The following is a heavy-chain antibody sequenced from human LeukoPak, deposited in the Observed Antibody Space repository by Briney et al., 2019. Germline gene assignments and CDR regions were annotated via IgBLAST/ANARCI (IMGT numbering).Heavy chain of an antibody. CDR1: GGSIARGGYS. CDR3: ARRTGWVDP. V-gene: IGHV4-30-2*01. CDR2: IYETGNS. Sequence: PSETLSLTCFVSGGSIARGGYSWTWLRQPPGKDLEWIGGIYETGNSHYNPSLKSRVTISVDFAKNHSSVSLTNVTAADTAVYYCARRTGWVDPWGQGTLVTVSS. J-gene: IGHJ5*02.